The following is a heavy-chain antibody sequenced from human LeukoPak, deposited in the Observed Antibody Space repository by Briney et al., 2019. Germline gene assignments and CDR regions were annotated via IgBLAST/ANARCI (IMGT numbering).Heavy chain of an antibody. CDR2: ISSSGTTI. D-gene: IGHD2-15*01. Sequence: GGSLRLSCAASGFTFSSYEMNWVRQAPGKGLEWVSYISSSGTTIYYADSVKGRFTISRDNAKNSLYLQMNSLRAEDTAVYYCARVGVVVAATGNLWFDPWGQGTLVAVSS. CDR1: GFTFSSYE. V-gene: IGHV3-48*03. CDR3: ARVGVVVAATGNLWFDP. J-gene: IGHJ5*02.